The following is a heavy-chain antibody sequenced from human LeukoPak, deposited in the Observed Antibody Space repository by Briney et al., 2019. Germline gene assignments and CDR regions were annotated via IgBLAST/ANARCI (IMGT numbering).Heavy chain of an antibody. CDR2: ISYDGSNK. J-gene: IGHJ3*02. Sequence: GGSLRLSCAASGFTFSSYAMHWVRQAPGKGLEWVALISYDGSNKYYADSVKGRFTISRDNSKNTLYLQMNSLRAEDTAVYYCAREVGVEAFDIWGQGTMVTVSS. V-gene: IGHV3-30*03. CDR1: GFTFSSYA. CDR3: AREVGVEAFDI. D-gene: IGHD3-10*01.